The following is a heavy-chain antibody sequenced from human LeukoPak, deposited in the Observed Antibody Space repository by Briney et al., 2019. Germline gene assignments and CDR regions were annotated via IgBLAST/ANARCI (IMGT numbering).Heavy chain of an antibody. CDR2: INPNSGGT. CDR3: ARDHYHKIHSVMVTAPDY. J-gene: IGHJ4*02. CDR1: GYSFTDYY. V-gene: IGHV1-2*02. Sequence: ASVKVSCKASGYSFTDYYMFWVRQAPGQGLEWMGWINPNSGGTNYAQKFQGRVTMTRDTSISTAYMELRSLRSEDTAVYYCARDHYHKIHSVMVTAPDYWGQGTLVIVSS. D-gene: IGHD2-21*02.